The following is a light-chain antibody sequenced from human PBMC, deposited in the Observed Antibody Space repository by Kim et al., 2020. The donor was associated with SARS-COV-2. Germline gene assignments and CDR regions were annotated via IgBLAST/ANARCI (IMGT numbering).Light chain of an antibody. J-gene: IGLJ2*01. CDR1: SANIGAGYD. CDR3: QSYDSSLSVV. Sequence: GKGVTLYCTGSSANIGAGYDVPWYQQLPGTAPKLLIYGNSNRPSGVPDRFSGSKSGTSASLAITGLQAEDEADYYCQSYDSSLSVVFGGGTQLTVL. V-gene: IGLV1-40*01. CDR2: GNS.